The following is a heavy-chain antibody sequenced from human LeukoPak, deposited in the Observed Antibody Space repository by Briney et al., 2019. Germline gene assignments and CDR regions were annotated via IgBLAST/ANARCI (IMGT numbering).Heavy chain of an antibody. J-gene: IGHJ6*03. CDR1: GYTFTSYD. Sequence: GASVKVSCKASGYTFTSYDINWVRQATGQGLEWMGWMNPNSGNTGYAQKFQGRVTMTRNTSISTAYMELSSLRSEDTAVYYCARDDVRAGRWLPNLYYMDVWGKGTTVTISS. CDR3: ARDDVRAGRWLPNLYYMDV. CDR2: MNPNSGNT. D-gene: IGHD5-24*01. V-gene: IGHV1-8*01.